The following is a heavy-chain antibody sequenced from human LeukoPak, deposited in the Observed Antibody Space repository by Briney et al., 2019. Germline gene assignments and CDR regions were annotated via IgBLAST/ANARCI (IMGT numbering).Heavy chain of an antibody. V-gene: IGHV4-59*01. J-gene: IGHJ3*02. D-gene: IGHD3-10*01. CDR1: GGSISSYY. CDR2: IYCSGST. CDR3: ARGHRFGDLMGAFDI. Sequence: PSETLSLTCTVSGGSISSYYWSWIRQPPGKGLEWIGYIYCSGSTNYNPSLKSRVTISVDTSKNQFSLKLSSVTAADTAVYYCARGHRFGDLMGAFDIWGQGTMVTVSS.